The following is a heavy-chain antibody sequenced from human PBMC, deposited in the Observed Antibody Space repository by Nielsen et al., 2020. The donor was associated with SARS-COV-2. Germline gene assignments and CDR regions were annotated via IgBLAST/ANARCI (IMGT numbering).Heavy chain of an antibody. Sequence: SETLSLTCTVSGGSISSGGYYWSWIRQHPGKGLEWIGYIYYSGSTKYNPSLESRVTISVDTSKNQFSLKLSAVTAADTAVYYCAREGTLWTDAFDIWGQGTMVTVSS. J-gene: IGHJ3*02. CDR1: GGSISSGGYY. CDR3: AREGTLWTDAFDI. CDR2: IYYSGST. D-gene: IGHD3-10*01. V-gene: IGHV4-61*08.